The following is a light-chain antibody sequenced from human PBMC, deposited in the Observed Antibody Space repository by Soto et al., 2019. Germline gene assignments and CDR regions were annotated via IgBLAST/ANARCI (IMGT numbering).Light chain of an antibody. V-gene: IGLV2-14*03. CDR3: SSYTSSSTRV. CDR2: EVS. J-gene: IGLJ1*01. Sequence: QSVLTQPAPLSGSPGQSITLSCPGNSNDVGAYDYVSWYQQHPDKAPKLMIYEVSNRPSGVSNRFSGSKSVNTATLTISGLQAEDEADYYCSSYTSSSTRVFGTGTKVTVL. CDR1: SNDVGAYDY.